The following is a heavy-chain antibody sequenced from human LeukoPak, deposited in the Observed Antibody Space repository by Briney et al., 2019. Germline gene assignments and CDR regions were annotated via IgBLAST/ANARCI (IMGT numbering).Heavy chain of an antibody. CDR2: IIHSGRT. V-gene: IGHV4-34*01. Sequence: SETLSLTCNVYGGSFSGYYWTWIRQSPGMGLEWIGEIIHSGRTNYNPSLTSRVTISVNTSKNQFSLELSSVTAADTAVYYCARGILVTVYAAFDYWGQGTLVTVSS. D-gene: IGHD2-8*01. CDR3: ARGILVTVYAAFDY. J-gene: IGHJ4*02. CDR1: GGSFSGYY.